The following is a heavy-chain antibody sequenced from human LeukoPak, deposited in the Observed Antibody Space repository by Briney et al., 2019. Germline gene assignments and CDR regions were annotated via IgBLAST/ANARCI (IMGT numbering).Heavy chain of an antibody. V-gene: IGHV3-66*01. CDR2: IYSGGST. CDR1: GFTFSSYA. J-gene: IGHJ6*02. D-gene: IGHD3-22*01. Sequence: GGSLRLSCAASGFTFSSYAMSWVRQAPGKGLEWVSVIYSGGSTYYADSVKGRFTISRDNSKNTLYLQMNSLRAEDTAVYYCARVAPRVRYGMDVWGQGTTVTVSS. CDR3: ARVAPRVRYGMDV.